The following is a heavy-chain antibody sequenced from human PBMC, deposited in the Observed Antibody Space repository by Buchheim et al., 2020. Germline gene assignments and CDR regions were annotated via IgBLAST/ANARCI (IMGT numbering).Heavy chain of an antibody. Sequence: QVQLQESGPGLVKPSQTLSLTCTVSGGSISSGGYYWSWIRQHPGKGLEWIGYIYYSGSTNYNPSLKSRVTISVDTSKNQFSLKLSSVTAADTAVYYCARVFTDIVVVPAALPYYYMDVWGKGTT. CDR2: IYYSGST. V-gene: IGHV4-61*08. CDR1: GGSISSGGYY. J-gene: IGHJ6*03. CDR3: ARVFTDIVVVPAALPYYYMDV. D-gene: IGHD2-2*01.